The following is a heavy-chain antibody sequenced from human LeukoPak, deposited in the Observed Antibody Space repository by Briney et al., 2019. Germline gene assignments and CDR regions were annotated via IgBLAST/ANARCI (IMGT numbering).Heavy chain of an antibody. CDR2: ISSSSSTI. J-gene: IGHJ6*02. CDR3: ARALRIVGAASSSYYYGMDV. V-gene: IGHV3-48*02. Sequence: GGSLRLSCAASGFTFSSYSMNWVRQAPGKGLEWVSYISSSSSTIYYADSVKGRFTISRDNAKNSLYLQMNSLRDEDTAVYYCARALRIVGAASSSYYYGMDVWGQGTTVTVSS. CDR1: GFTFSSYS. D-gene: IGHD1-26*01.